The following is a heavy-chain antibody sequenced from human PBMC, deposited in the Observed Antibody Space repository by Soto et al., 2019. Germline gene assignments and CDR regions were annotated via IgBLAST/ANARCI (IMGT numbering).Heavy chain of an antibody. CDR1: GGTFRNHV. CDR3: ARDLEFRDGNISHLDY. Sequence: SVKVSCKASGGTFRNHVFNWVRQAPGQGLEWMGGIIAIIGTPNYAQKFQGRVTITADASTNTVYLEVSSLRSQDTAVYYCARDLEFRDGNISHLDYWGQGTLVTVSS. D-gene: IGHD3-10*01. V-gene: IGHV1-69*13. J-gene: IGHJ4*02. CDR2: IIAIIGTP.